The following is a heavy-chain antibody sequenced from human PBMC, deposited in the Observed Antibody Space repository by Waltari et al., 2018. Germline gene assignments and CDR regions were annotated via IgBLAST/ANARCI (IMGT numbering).Heavy chain of an antibody. CDR2: ISGSGGST. D-gene: IGHD2-15*01. CDR1: GFPFSSYA. Sequence: EVQLLESGGGLVQPGGSLRLSCAASGFPFSSYAMSWVRQAPGKGLEWVSAISGSGGSTYYADSVKGRFTISRDNSKNTLYLQMNSLRAEDTAVYYCAKDRYCSGGSCYQGYWGQGTLVTVSS. CDR3: AKDRYCSGGSCYQGY. V-gene: IGHV3-23*01. J-gene: IGHJ4*02.